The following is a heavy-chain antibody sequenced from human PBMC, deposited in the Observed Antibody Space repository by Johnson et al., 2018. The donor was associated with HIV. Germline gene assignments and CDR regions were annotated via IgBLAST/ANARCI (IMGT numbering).Heavy chain of an antibody. Sequence: VQLVESGGGLVQPGRSLRLSCAASGFTFDDYAMHWVRQAPGKGLEWVSGISWNSGSIGYADSVKGRFIISRDNAKNSLYLQMNSLRAEDTAVYYCAKHPDAFDIWGQGTLVTVSS. CDR2: ISWNSGSI. V-gene: IGHV3-9*01. CDR3: AKHPDAFDI. CDR1: GFTFDDYA. J-gene: IGHJ3*02.